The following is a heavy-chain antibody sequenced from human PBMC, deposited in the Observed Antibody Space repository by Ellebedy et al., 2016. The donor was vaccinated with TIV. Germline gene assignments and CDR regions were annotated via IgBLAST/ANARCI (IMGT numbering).Heavy chain of an antibody. CDR1: GFTFSDYY. D-gene: IGHD3-9*01. V-gene: IGHV3-11*06. Sequence: GESLKISXAASGFTFSDYYMSWIRQAPGKGLEWVSYISSSSSYTNYADSVKGRFTISRDNAKNSLYLQMNSLRAEDTAVYYCARNPRGPKLVNGCCFYWGQGTLVTVSS. CDR2: ISSSSSYT. J-gene: IGHJ4*02. CDR3: ARNPRGPKLVNGCCFY.